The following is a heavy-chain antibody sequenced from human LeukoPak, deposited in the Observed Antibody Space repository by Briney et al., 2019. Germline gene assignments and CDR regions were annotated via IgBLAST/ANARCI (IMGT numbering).Heavy chain of an antibody. D-gene: IGHD5-24*01. V-gene: IGHV4-30-4*01. Sequence: PSETLSLTCAVSGGSISSGDYYWSWIRQPPGKGLEWIGYIYYSGSTYYNPSLKSRVTISVNTSKNQFSLKLSSVTAADTAVYYCARRRDGYNKGRGFDYWGQGTLVTVSS. CDR2: IYYSGST. CDR1: GGSISSGDYY. CDR3: ARRRDGYNKGRGFDY. J-gene: IGHJ4*02.